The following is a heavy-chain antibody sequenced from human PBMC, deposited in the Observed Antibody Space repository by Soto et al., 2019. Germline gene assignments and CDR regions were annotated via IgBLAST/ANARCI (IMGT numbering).Heavy chain of an antibody. Sequence: KTSETLSLTCAVSGYSITSGYYWGWIRQPPGKGLNWIGSINHSGSTNYNPSLKSRVTISVDTSKNQFSLKLSSVTAADTAVYYCARGGYGIAAAGTGYYYYGMDVWGQGTTVTVS. D-gene: IGHD6-13*01. J-gene: IGHJ6*02. V-gene: IGHV4-38-2*01. CDR3: ARGGYGIAAAGTGYYYYGMDV. CDR1: GYSITSGYY. CDR2: INHSGST.